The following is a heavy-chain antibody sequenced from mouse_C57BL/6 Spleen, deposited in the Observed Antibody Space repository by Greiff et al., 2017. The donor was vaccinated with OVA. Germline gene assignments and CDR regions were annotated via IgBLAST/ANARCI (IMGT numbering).Heavy chain of an antibody. CDR1: GYTFTSYW. CDR2: IDPSDSET. D-gene: IGHD1-1*01. V-gene: IGHV1-52*01. Sequence: VQLQQPGAELVRPGSSVKLSCKASGYTFTSYWMHWVKQRPIQGLEWIGNIDPSDSETHYNQKFKDKATLTVDKSSSTAYMQLSSLTSEDSAVYYGARGYYGSSYVYAMDYWGQGTSVTVSS. CDR3: ARGYYGSSYVYAMDY. J-gene: IGHJ4*01.